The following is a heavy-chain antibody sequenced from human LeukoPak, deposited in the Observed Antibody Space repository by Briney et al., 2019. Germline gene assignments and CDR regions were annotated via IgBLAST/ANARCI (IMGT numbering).Heavy chain of an antibody. CDR2: INPNTGGT. V-gene: IGHV1-2*02. J-gene: IGHJ4*02. Sequence: ASVKVSCTAFGYTFTSNYMHWVRQAPGQGLEWMGWINPNTGGTNYAQKFQGRVTMTRDTSISTTYMELSRLRSDDTAVYYCASQPYYFDSSGYYDYWGQGTLVTVSS. D-gene: IGHD3-22*01. CDR1: GYTFTSNY. CDR3: ASQPYYFDSSGYYDY.